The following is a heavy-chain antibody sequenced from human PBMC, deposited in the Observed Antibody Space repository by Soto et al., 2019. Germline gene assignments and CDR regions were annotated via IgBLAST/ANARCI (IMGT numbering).Heavy chain of an antibody. Sequence: GGSLRLSCAASGFTFSSYSMNWVRQAPGKGLEWVSYISSSSSTIYYADSVKGRFTISRDNAKNSLYLQMNSLRAEDTAVYYCAREVVVAVYNWFDPWAQRTLVTVSS. D-gene: IGHD2-15*01. CDR2: ISSSSSTI. CDR3: AREVVVAVYNWFDP. V-gene: IGHV3-48*01. J-gene: IGHJ5*02. CDR1: GFTFSSYS.